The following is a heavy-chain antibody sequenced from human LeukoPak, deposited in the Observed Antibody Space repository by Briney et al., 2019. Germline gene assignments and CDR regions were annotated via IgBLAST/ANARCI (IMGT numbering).Heavy chain of an antibody. D-gene: IGHD3/OR15-3a*01. V-gene: IGHV3-21*01. Sequence: PGGSLRLSCAASGFTFSSYSMNWVRQAPGKGLEWDSSISSSSSYIYYADSLKGRFTISRDKAKNSLYLQMNSLRAEDTAVYYCARDMDYPVEYYYYYMDVWGKGTTVTVSS. J-gene: IGHJ6*03. CDR3: ARDMDYPVEYYYYYMDV. CDR2: ISSSSSYI. CDR1: GFTFSSYS.